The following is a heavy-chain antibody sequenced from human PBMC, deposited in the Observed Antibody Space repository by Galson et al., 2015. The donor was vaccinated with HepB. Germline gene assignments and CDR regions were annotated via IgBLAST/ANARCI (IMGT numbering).Heavy chain of an antibody. Sequence: SLRLSCAASGFTFSDFAMTWVRQAPGKGLEWVSTIDRSGGKTFSADYVRGRFTISRDKPKNTLYVQMNNLRADDTAVYYCVKDWGPADKCSDAGCLAYWGPGTLVTVSS. D-gene: IGHD3-16*01. V-gene: IGHV3-23*01. CDR3: VKDWGPADKCSDAGCLAY. CDR1: GFTFSDFA. CDR2: IDRSGGKT. J-gene: IGHJ4*02.